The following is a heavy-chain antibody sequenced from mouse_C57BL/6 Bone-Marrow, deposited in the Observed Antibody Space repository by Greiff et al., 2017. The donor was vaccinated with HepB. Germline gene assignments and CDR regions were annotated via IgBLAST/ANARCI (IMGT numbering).Heavy chain of an antibody. CDR2: IHPNSGST. Sequence: QVQLQQPGAELVKPGASVKLSCKASGYTFTSYWMPWVQQRPGQGLEWIGMIHPNSGSTNYNEKFKSKATLTVDKSSSTAYMQLSSLTSEDSAVYYCARWTTVVAYYAMDYWGQGTSVTVSS. V-gene: IGHV1-64*01. CDR1: GYTFTSYW. J-gene: IGHJ4*01. CDR3: ARWTTVVAYYAMDY. D-gene: IGHD1-1*01.